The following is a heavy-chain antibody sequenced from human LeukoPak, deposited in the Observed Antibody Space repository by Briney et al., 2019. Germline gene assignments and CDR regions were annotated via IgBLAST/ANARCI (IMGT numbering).Heavy chain of an antibody. CDR3: ARVGGTNYYYYGMDV. CDR2: IYYSGST. D-gene: IGHD1-26*01. V-gene: IGHV4-59*01. J-gene: IGHJ6*02. Sequence: PSETLSLTCTVSGGSISNYYWSWIRQPPGKGLEWIGYIYYSGSTNYNPSLKSRVTISVDTSKNQFSLKLSSVTAADTAVYYCARVGGTNYYYYGMDVWGQGTTVAVSS. CDR1: GGSISNYY.